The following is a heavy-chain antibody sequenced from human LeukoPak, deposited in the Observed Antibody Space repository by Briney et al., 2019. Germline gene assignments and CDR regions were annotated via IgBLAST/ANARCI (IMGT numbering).Heavy chain of an antibody. D-gene: IGHD3-3*01. V-gene: IGHV3-30*02. CDR3: ARDERFLEWLLYTFDY. CDR1: GFTFSSHG. J-gene: IGHJ4*02. CDR2: IRYDGSNK. Sequence: PGGSLRLSCAASGFTFSSHGMHWVRQAPGKGLEWVAFIRYDGSNKYYADSVKGRFTISRDNSKNTLYLQMNSLRAEDTAVYYCARDERFLEWLLYTFDYWGQGTLVTVSS.